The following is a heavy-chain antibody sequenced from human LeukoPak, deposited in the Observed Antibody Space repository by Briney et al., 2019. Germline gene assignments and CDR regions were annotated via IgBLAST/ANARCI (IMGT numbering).Heavy chain of an antibody. V-gene: IGHV5-51*01. Sequence: GESLKISCQGSEYTFTNYWIHWVRQMPGKGLEWMGIIYPGDSDTRYSPSFQGQVTISADKSISTAYLQWSSLKASDNAVYYCARATIMGATQSPFDYWGQGTLVTVSS. CDR3: ARATIMGATQSPFDY. D-gene: IGHD1-26*01. CDR2: IYPGDSDT. CDR1: EYTFTNYW. J-gene: IGHJ4*02.